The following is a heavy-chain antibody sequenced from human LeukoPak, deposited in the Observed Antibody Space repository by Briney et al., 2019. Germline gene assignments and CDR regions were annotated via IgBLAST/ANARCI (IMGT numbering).Heavy chain of an antibody. CDR1: GFTFSSYG. CDR2: IRYDGSNK. D-gene: IGHD6-13*01. Sequence: GGSLRLSCAASGFTFSSYGMHWVRQAPGKGLECVAFIRYDGSNKYYADSVKGRFTISRDNSKNTLYLQMNSLRAEDTAVYYCARDQGIAAAGPFDYWGQGTLVTVSS. CDR3: ARDQGIAAAGPFDY. V-gene: IGHV3-30*02. J-gene: IGHJ4*02.